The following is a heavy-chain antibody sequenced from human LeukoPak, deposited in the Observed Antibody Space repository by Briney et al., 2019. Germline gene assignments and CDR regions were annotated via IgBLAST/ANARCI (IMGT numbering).Heavy chain of an antibody. J-gene: IGHJ4*02. Sequence: GGSLRLSCAASGFTFSNYGMHWVRQAPGKGLEWVAFIWYDGSNKDYADSVKGRFTISRDNSKNTLYLQMNSLRAEDTAVYYCANNFDYWGQGTLVTVSS. CDR3: ANNFDY. CDR2: IWYDGSNK. V-gene: IGHV3-30*02. CDR1: GFTFSNYG.